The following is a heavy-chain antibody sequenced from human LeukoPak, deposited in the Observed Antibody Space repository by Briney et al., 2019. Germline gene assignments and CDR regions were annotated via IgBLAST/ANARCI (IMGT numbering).Heavy chain of an antibody. CDR3: AREKPIVGATTRWFDP. J-gene: IGHJ5*02. V-gene: IGHV3-21*01. CDR1: GFTFSSYS. Sequence: GGSLRLSCAASGFTFSSYSMNWVRQAPGKGLEWVSSISSSSSYIYYADSVKGRFTISRDNAKNSLYLQMNSLRAEDTAVYYCAREKPIVGATTRWFDPWGQGTLATVSS. CDR2: ISSSSSYI. D-gene: IGHD1-26*01.